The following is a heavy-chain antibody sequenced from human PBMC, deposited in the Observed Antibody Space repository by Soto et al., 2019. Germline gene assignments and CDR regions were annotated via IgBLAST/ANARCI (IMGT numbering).Heavy chain of an antibody. CDR2: IQSDGSST. D-gene: IGHD6-19*01. CDR1: GFSLSSYW. CDR3: AREKAVAGTIFDY. Sequence: EVELVESGGGSVQPGGSLRLSCAVSGFSLSSYWMHWVRQAPGKGLVWVSRIQSDGSSTNYADSVKGRFTISRDNAKNTLYLQMDSLGVEDTAVYYCAREKAVAGTIFDYWGQGALVTVS. J-gene: IGHJ4*02. V-gene: IGHV3-74*01.